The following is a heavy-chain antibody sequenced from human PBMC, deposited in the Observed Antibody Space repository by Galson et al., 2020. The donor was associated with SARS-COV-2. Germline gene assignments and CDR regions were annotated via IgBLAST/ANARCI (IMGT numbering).Heavy chain of an antibody. V-gene: IGHV3-30*02. J-gene: IGHJ4*02. CDR2: IRYDGSNK. CDR1: GFTFSSYG. D-gene: IGHD5-18*01. CDR3: AKDVGYSYGQNYFDY. Sequence: GGSLRLSCAASGFTFSSYGMHWVRQAPGKGLEWVAFIRYDGSNKYYADSVKGRFTISRDNSKNTLYLQMNSLRAEDTAVYYCAKDVGYSYGQNYFDYWGQGTLVTVSS.